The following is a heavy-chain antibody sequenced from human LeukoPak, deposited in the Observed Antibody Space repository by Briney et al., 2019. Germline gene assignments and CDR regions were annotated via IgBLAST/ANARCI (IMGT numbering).Heavy chain of an antibody. CDR2: IYYTGTT. Sequence: PSETLSLTCTITGDSTNTYFWSWIRQPPGKGLEWIGYIYYTGTTNYNPSLKSRVTISVDTSKNQFSLKVSSVTAADTGVYYCASKSTDHGELRFDYWGQGTLVTVSS. V-gene: IGHV4-59*01. J-gene: IGHJ4*02. CDR3: ASKSTDHGELRFDY. CDR1: GDSTNTYF. D-gene: IGHD4-17*01.